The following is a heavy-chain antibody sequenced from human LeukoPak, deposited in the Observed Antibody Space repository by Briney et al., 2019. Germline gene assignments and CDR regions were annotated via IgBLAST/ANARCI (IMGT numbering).Heavy chain of an antibody. V-gene: IGHV3-30*18. J-gene: IGHJ4*02. CDR3: AKVNYYESSGYYDY. D-gene: IGHD3-22*01. CDR2: ISHDGSNK. Sequence: GGSLRLSCAASGFTLSSYSMNWVRQAPGKGLEWVAVISHDGSNKYYADSVKGRFTISRDNSKNTLYLQMNSLRAEDTAVYYCAKVNYYESSGYYDYWGQGTLVTVSS. CDR1: GFTLSSYS.